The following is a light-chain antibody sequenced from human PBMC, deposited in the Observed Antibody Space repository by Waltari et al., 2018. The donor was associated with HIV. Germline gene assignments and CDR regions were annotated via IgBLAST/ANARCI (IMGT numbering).Light chain of an antibody. V-gene: IGLV2-23*01. CDR3: CSYAGSSTLL. CDR1: SSAVGGYNY. J-gene: IGLJ2*01. CDR2: DVS. Sequence: QSALTQPASVSGSPGQSITIPCTGSSSAVGGYNYASWYQQHPGKAPKLVIYDVSERPSGVSNRFSGSKSGNTASLTISGLQAEDEADYNCCSYAGSSTLLFGGGTKVTVL.